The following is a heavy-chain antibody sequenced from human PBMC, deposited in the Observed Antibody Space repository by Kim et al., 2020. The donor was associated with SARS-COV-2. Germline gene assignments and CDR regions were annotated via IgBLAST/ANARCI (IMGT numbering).Heavy chain of an antibody. CDR2: ISGSGGST. J-gene: IGHJ4*02. Sequence: GGSLRLSCAASGFTFSTYAMSWVRQAPGKGLEWVSGISGSGGSTYYADSVKGRFTISRDNSKNALFLQMDSLKAEDTAVYFCAKDSRLPYAIGWYYFDYWGQGTLVTVSS. D-gene: IGHD6-19*01. CDR1: GFTFSTYA. V-gene: IGHV3-23*01. CDR3: AKDSRLPYAIGWYYFDY.